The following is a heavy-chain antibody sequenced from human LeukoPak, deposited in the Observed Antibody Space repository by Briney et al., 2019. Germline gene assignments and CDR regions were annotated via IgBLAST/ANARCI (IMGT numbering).Heavy chain of an antibody. V-gene: IGHV3-7*01. CDR2: IRGDGNYK. D-gene: IGHD5-24*01. CDR1: GFTFTNAW. CDR3: ADLGYTD. Sequence: GGSLRLSCSASGFTFTNAWMSWVRQAPRKGLEWVATIRGDGNYKHYVDSVRGRFTISRDNAKSSVYLEMNTLRVEDTAVYYCADLGYTDLGQATLVTVSS. J-gene: IGHJ4*02.